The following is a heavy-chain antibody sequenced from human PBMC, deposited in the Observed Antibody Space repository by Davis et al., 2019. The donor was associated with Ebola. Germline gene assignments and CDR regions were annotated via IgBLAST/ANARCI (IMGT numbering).Heavy chain of an antibody. J-gene: IGHJ4*02. CDR1: GYTFTGYY. CDR3: ARGDILTGYYRLDGPGAFDY. V-gene: IGHV1-46*01. Sequence: AASVKVSCKASGYTFTGYYMHWVRQAPGQGLEWMGIINPSGGSTRYAQKFQGRVTMTRDTSTSTVYMELSSLRSEDTAVYYCARGDILTGYYRLDGPGAFDYWGQGTLVTVSS. CDR2: INPSGGST. D-gene: IGHD3-9*01.